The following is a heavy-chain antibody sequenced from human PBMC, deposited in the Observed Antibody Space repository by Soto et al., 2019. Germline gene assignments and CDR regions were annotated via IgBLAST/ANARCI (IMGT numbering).Heavy chain of an antibody. Sequence: PSETLSLTCTVSGGSISSYYWSWIRQPPGKGLEWIGEINRSGSTNYIPSLKSRVIISVDTSKNQFSLKLSSVTAADTAVYYCARGLLGGAATWGQGTLVTVSS. CDR1: GGSISSYY. J-gene: IGHJ5*02. V-gene: IGHV4-34*01. D-gene: IGHD3-16*01. CDR3: ARGLLGGAAT. CDR2: INRSGST.